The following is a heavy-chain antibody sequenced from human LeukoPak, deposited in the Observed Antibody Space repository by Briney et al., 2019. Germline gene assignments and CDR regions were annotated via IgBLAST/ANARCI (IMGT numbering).Heavy chain of an antibody. CDR2: ISSSSSYI. CDR1: GFTFSSYS. Sequence: GGSLRLSCAASGFTFSSYSMNWVRQAPGKGLEWVSSISSSSSYIYYADSVKGRFTISRDNAKNSLYLQMNSLRAEDTAVYYCARDMGRGIAARRPDYFDYWGQGTLVTVSS. D-gene: IGHD6-6*01. J-gene: IGHJ4*02. V-gene: IGHV3-21*01. CDR3: ARDMGRGIAARRPDYFDY.